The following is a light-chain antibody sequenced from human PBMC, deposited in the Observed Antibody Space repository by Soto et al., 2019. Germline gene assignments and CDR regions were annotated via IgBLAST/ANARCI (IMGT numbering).Light chain of an antibody. CDR3: QQHGTSPI. CDR2: GAS. V-gene: IGKV3-20*01. Sequence: EVVLTQSPGTLSLSPRERATHSCRASQAVSSILLAWYQQKPGQAPRLLIYGASSRATGIPDRFSGSGSGTDFTLTVSRLEPEDFAVYYCQQHGTSPIFGGGTKVDIK. J-gene: IGKJ4*01. CDR1: QAVSSIL.